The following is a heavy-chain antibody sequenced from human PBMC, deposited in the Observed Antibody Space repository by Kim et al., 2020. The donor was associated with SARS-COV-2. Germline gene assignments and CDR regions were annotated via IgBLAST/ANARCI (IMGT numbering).Heavy chain of an antibody. CDR2: ISSFGTYI. CDR1: GSTFRNYD. Sequence: GGSLRLSCAASGSTFRNYDMNWVRQAPGKGLEWVSSISSFGTYIYYADSVRGRFTISRDNAKNSLYLQMNSLRAEDTAIYYCARGDCSGHSCQYNYYYYGMDVWGQGTTVTVSS. J-gene: IGHJ6*02. V-gene: IGHV3-21*04. D-gene: IGHD2-15*01. CDR3: ARGDCSGHSCQYNYYYYGMDV.